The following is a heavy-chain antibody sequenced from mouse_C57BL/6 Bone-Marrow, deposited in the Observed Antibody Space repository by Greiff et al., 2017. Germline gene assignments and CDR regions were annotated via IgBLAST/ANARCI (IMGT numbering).Heavy chain of an antibody. CDR3: ARGDYYGSSFDY. D-gene: IGHD1-1*01. CDR2: IDPSDSYT. V-gene: IGHV1-69*01. CDR1: GYTFTSYW. J-gene: IGHJ2*01. Sequence: QVQLQQPGAELVMPGASVKLSCKASGYTFTSYWMHWVKQRPGQGLEWIGEIDPSDSYTNYNQKFKGKATLTVDKSSSTAYMQLSSLTSEDSAVYFCARGDYYGSSFDYWGQGTTLTVPS.